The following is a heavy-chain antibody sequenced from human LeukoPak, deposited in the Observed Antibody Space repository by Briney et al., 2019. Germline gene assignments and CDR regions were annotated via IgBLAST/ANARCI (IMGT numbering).Heavy chain of an antibody. CDR3: ARRAGAYSHPYDY. V-gene: IGHV3-53*01. CDR2: IYSGGNT. J-gene: IGHJ4*02. Sequence: PGGSLRLSCTVSGFTVSSNSMSWVRQAPGKGLEWVSFIYSGGNTHYSDSLKGRFTISRDNSKNTLYLQVNSLRVEDTAVYYCARRAGAYSHPYDYWGQGTLVTVSS. D-gene: IGHD4/OR15-4a*01. CDR1: GFTVSSNS.